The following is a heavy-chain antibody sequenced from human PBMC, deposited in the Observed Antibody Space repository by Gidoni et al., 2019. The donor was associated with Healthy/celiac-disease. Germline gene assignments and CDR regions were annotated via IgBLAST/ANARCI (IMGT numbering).Heavy chain of an antibody. V-gene: IGHV4-34*01. D-gene: IGHD6-19*01. CDR1: GGSFSGYY. CDR2: INHSGST. J-gene: IGHJ5*02. Sequence: QVQLQQWGAGLLKPSETLSLTCAVYGGSFSGYYWIWIRQPPGKGLEWIGEINHSGSTNYNPSLKSRVTISVDTSKNQFSLKLSSVTAADTAVYYCARGRIEVAGIGVRSWFDPWGQGTQVTVSS. CDR3: ARGRIEVAGIGVRSWFDP.